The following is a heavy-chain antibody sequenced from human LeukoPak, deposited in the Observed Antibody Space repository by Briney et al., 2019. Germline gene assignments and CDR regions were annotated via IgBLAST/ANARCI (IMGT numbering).Heavy chain of an antibody. Sequence: SETLSLTCTVSGGSISCYYWRWIRQTPGKGLEWIGFIFYSGTTNYNPSLKSRVTISVDTSMNHFSLTLSSVTAEDTAVYYCARHFSGTPAPLLFDFWGRGTLVSVSS. D-gene: IGHD1-1*01. CDR1: GGSISCYY. CDR3: ARHFSGTPAPLLFDF. J-gene: IGHJ4*02. CDR2: IFYSGTT. V-gene: IGHV4-59*08.